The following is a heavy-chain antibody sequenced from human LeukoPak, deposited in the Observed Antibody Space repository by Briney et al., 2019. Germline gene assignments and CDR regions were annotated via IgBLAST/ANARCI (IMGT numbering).Heavy chain of an antibody. V-gene: IGHV4-59*01. D-gene: IGHD6-13*01. Sequence: SETLSLTCTVSGGSISSYYWSWIRQPPGKGLEWSGYIYYSGSTNYNPSLKSRVTISVDTSKNQFSLKLSSVTAADTAVYYCARDSSSGSSWYDDWFDPWGQGTLVTVSS. CDR3: ARDSSSGSSWYDDWFDP. CDR1: GGSISSYY. CDR2: IYYSGST. J-gene: IGHJ5*02.